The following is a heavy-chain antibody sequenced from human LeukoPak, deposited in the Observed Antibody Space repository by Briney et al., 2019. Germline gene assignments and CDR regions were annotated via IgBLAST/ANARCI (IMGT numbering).Heavy chain of an antibody. V-gene: IGHV1-18*01. D-gene: IGHD3-10*01. CDR1: GYTFTSYG. J-gene: IGHJ4*02. CDR3: ARGLYYYGSGSYFMY. Sequence: ASVKVSCKASGYTFTSYGISWVRQAPGQGLEWMGWISAYNGNTNYAQKLQGRVTMTTDTSTSTAYMELRSLRSDDTAVYYCARGLYYYGSGSYFMYWGQGTLVTVSS. CDR2: ISAYNGNT.